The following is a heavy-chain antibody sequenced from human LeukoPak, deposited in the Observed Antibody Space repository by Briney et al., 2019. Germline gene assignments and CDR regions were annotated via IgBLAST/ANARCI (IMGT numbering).Heavy chain of an antibody. V-gene: IGHV5-51*01. CDR1: GYSFTDYW. Sequence: GESLKISCKISGYSFTDYWIGWVRQMPGKGLEWMGIIYPADSDPKYSPSFQGQVTISADKSISTAYLQWSSLKASDTAMYYCARLWDSSFDYWGQGTLVTVSS. J-gene: IGHJ4*02. CDR2: IYPADSDP. CDR3: ARLWDSSFDY. D-gene: IGHD6-19*01.